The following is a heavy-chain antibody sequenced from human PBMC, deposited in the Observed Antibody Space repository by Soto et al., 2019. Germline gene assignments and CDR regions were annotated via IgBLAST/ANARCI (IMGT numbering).Heavy chain of an antibody. V-gene: IGHV1-46*01. Sequence: ASVKVPCKASGYTFTSYYMHWVRQAPGQGLEWMGIINPSGGSTSYAQKFQGRVTMTRDTSTSTVYMELSSLRSEDTAVYYCARDSPRDTAMVYYYGMDVWGQGTTVTVSS. CDR3: ARDSPRDTAMVYYYGMDV. CDR2: INPSGGST. CDR1: GYTFTSYY. J-gene: IGHJ6*02. D-gene: IGHD5-18*01.